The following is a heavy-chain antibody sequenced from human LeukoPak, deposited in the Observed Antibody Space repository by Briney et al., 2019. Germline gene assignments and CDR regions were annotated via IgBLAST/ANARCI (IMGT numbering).Heavy chain of an antibody. CDR3: ARVDPDSSSTLEVFDY. J-gene: IGHJ4*02. CDR1: GGSISSYY. Sequence: SETLSLTCTVSGGSISSYYWSWIRQPPGKGLEWIGYIYYSGSTNYNPSLKSRVTISVDTSKNQFSLKLSSVTAADTAVYYCARVDPDSSSTLEVFDYWGQGTLVTVLS. V-gene: IGHV4-59*01. CDR2: IYYSGST. D-gene: IGHD6-6*01.